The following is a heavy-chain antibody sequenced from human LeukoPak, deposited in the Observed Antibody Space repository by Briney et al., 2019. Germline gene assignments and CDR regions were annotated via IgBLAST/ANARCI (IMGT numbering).Heavy chain of an antibody. CDR3: AKGINRYGSGNHYFDY. CDR1: GFTFSSYG. CDR2: IRYDGSNK. V-gene: IGHV3-30*02. J-gene: IGHJ4*02. Sequence: PGGSLRLSCAASGFTFSSYGMHWVRQAPGKGLEWVAFIRYDGSNKYYADSVKGRFTISRDNSKNTLYLQMNSLRAEDTAVYYCAKGINRYGSGNHYFDYWGQGTLVTVSS. D-gene: IGHD3-10*01.